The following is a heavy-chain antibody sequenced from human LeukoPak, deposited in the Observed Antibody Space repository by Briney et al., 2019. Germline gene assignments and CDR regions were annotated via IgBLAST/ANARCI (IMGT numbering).Heavy chain of an antibody. D-gene: IGHD3-22*01. CDR2: INPNTGGT. V-gene: IGHV1-2*06. CDR1: GYMFTGYY. J-gene: IGHJ4*02. Sequence: GASVKVSCKASGYMFTGYYFHWVRQAPGQGLEWMGRINPNTGGTNYAQKFQGRVTLTRDTPISTVYMELSGLRSDDTAVYYCARDLSGYYDSSGYYWSNDYWAREPWSPSPQ. CDR3: ARDLSGYYDSSGYYWSNDY.